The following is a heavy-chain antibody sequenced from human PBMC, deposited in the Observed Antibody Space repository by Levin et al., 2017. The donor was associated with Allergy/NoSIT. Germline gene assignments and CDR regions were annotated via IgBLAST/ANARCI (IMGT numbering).Heavy chain of an antibody. Sequence: LSLTCAASGFTFRSYAMSWVRQAPGKGLEWVSAISGSGGSTYYADSVKGRFTISRDNSKNTLYLQMNSLRAEDTAVYYCARSTSSSVCFYWGQGTLVTVSS. J-gene: IGHJ4*02. CDR2: ISGSGGST. D-gene: IGHD6-6*01. CDR1: GFTFRSYA. V-gene: IGHV3-23*01. CDR3: ARSTSSSVCFY.